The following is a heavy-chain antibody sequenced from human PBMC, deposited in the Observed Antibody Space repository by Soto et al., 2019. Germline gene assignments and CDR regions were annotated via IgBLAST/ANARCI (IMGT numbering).Heavy chain of an antibody. D-gene: IGHD6-19*01. J-gene: IGHJ3*02. Sequence: GGSLRLSCAASGFSFSRYGMSWLRQVPGKGLEWVSSVTGSGDATYYADSVKGRFIISRDNSRNTLFLQMNGLRAEDTAMFYCANTAVAGSWSAFDIWGQGTMVTVS. CDR2: VTGSGDAT. CDR1: GFSFSRYG. CDR3: ANTAVAGSWSAFDI. V-gene: IGHV3-23*01.